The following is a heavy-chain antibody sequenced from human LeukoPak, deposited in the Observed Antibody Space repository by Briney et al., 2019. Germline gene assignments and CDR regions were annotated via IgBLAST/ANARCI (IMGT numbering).Heavy chain of an antibody. CDR2: IKHDGREE. V-gene: IGHV3-7*01. CDR3: SREFHP. J-gene: IGHJ5*02. CDR1: GSPFATYW. Sequence: GGSLRLSCEGSGSPFATYWMAWVRQAPGKGLEWVASIKHDGREEHYVDSIKGRFTISRDNGKNSVYLQMKNLRVEDTAMYYCSREFHPWGQGTLVIVSS.